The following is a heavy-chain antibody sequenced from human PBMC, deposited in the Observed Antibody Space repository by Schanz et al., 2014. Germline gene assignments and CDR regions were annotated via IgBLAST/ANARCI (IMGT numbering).Heavy chain of an antibody. CDR3: ARDHTTESYYSAGPPIDY. Sequence: EVQLVESGGGLVQPGGSLRLSCASSGFSFTTYAMSWVRQAPGKGLEWVSSISGDHRNTFYADSVKGRFTISRDNSKNTLYLQMNSLRAEDTAVYYCARDHTTESYYSAGPPIDYWGQGTLXTVSS. V-gene: IGHV3-23*04. J-gene: IGHJ4*02. D-gene: IGHD1-26*01. CDR2: ISGDHRNT. CDR1: GFSFTTYA.